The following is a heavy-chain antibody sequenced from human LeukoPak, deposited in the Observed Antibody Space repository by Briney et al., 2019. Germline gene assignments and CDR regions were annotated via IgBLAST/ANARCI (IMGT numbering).Heavy chain of an antibody. Sequence: PGGSLRLSCAASGFXFSSNTISWVRQAPGKGLEWVSAITGSGDSTYHADSVKGRFTISRDNSKNTLYLQMNSLRAEDTAVYYCAKANYHDSSGHYENLDYWGQGTLVTVSS. CDR2: ITGSGDST. J-gene: IGHJ4*02. D-gene: IGHD3-22*01. V-gene: IGHV3-23*01. CDR1: GFXFSSNT. CDR3: AKANYHDSSGHYENLDY.